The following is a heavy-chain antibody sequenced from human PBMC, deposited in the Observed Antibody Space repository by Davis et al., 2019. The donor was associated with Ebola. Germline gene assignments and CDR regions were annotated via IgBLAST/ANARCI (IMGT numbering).Heavy chain of an antibody. J-gene: IGHJ5*02. V-gene: IGHV3-7*04. CDR3: AKDSGWQMSP. CDR1: GFIFSDHW. Sequence: GESLKISCAASGFIFSDHWMSWVRQAPGRGLEWVAKIKQDGSDTYYLASVKGRFTISRDNAKNSLYLQINSLRAEDTAVYYCAKDSGWQMSPWGQGTLVAVSS. D-gene: IGHD6-25*01. CDR2: IKQDGSDT.